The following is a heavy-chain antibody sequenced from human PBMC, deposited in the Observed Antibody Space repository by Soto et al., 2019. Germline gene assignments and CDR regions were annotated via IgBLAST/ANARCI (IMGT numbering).Heavy chain of an antibody. CDR2: ISSSGSTI. Sequence: NPGGSLRLSCAASGFTFSDYYMSWIRQAPGKGLEWVSYISSSGSTIYYADSVKGRFTISRDNAKNSLYLQMNSLRAEDTAVYYCARDLRYSSGWYDYWGQGTLVTVSS. V-gene: IGHV3-11*01. J-gene: IGHJ4*02. D-gene: IGHD6-19*01. CDR1: GFTFSDYY. CDR3: ARDLRYSSGWYDY.